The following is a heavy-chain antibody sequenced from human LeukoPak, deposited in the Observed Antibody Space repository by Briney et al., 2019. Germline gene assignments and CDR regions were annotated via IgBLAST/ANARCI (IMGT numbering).Heavy chain of an antibody. D-gene: IGHD4-17*01. J-gene: IGHJ4*02. CDR2: INPNSGGT. Sequence: ASVKVSCKASGYTFTGYYMHWVRQAPGQGLEWMGSINPNSGGTNYAQKFQGRVTMTRDTSISTAYMELSRLRSDDTAVYYCARAIRHGEKYYFDYWGQGTLVTVSS. CDR1: GYTFTGYY. CDR3: ARAIRHGEKYYFDY. V-gene: IGHV1-2*02.